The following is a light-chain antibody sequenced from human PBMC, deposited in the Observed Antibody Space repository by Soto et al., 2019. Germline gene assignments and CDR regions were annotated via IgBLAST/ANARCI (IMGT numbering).Light chain of an antibody. CDR2: EDN. J-gene: IGLJ2*01. CDR3: QSNDSSNEV. Sequence: NFMLTQPHSVSESPGKTVTISCTRSSGSIASNYVQWYQQRPGSAPTTVIYEDNRRPSGVPDRFSGSIDSSSNSASLTISGLKTEDEADYYCQSNDSSNEVFGGGTQLTVL. CDR1: SGSIASNY. V-gene: IGLV6-57*03.